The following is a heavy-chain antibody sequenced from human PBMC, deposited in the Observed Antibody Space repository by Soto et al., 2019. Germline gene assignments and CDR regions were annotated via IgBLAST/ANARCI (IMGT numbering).Heavy chain of an antibody. Sequence: ASVKVSCKASGYTFTSYGISWVRQAPGQGLEWMGWISAYNGNTNYAQKLQGRVTMTTDTSTGTAYMELRSLRSDDTAVYYCARDVLPPMAGYYRFDYFDYWGQGTLVTVSS. CDR3: ARDVLPPMAGYYRFDYFDY. V-gene: IGHV1-18*01. J-gene: IGHJ4*02. D-gene: IGHD3-9*01. CDR1: GYTFTSYG. CDR2: ISAYNGNT.